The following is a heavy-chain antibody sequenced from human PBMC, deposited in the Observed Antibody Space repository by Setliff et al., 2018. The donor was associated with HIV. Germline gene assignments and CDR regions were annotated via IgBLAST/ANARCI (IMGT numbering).Heavy chain of an antibody. J-gene: IGHJ4*02. Sequence: GASVKVSCKASGYSFSSYGVSWVRQAPGQGLEWMGWISAYHHKTNYAQKLQGRVTMTTDTSTSTAYMELRSLSSDDTAVYYCARYRPRSYDDILTGFGRFDYWGQGSVVTVSS. CDR1: GYSFSSYG. D-gene: IGHD3-9*01. V-gene: IGHV1-18*01. CDR3: ARYRPRSYDDILTGFGRFDY. CDR2: ISAYHHKT.